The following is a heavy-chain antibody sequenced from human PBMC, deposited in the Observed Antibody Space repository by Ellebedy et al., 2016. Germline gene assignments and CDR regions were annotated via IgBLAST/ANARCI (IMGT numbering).Heavy chain of an antibody. Sequence: GGSLRLXCAASGFTFSSYAMHWVRQAPGKGLEWVTVISYDGSNKYYADSVKGRFTISRDNSKNTLYLQMNSLRAEDTAVYYCARGAYVLLWFGESTWSPQRSFDYWGQGTLVTVSS. CDR1: GFTFSSYA. CDR3: ARGAYVLLWFGESTWSPQRSFDY. CDR2: ISYDGSNK. D-gene: IGHD3-10*01. J-gene: IGHJ4*02. V-gene: IGHV3-30-3*01.